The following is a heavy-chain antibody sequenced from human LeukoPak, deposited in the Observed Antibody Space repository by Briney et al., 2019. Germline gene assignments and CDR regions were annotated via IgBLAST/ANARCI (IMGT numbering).Heavy chain of an antibody. CDR3: APDTAMVNDYYGMDV. D-gene: IGHD5-18*01. V-gene: IGHV1-69*04. CDR1: GGTFSSYA. J-gene: IGHJ6*02. Sequence: ASVKVSRKASGGTFSSYAISWVRQAPGQGLEWMGRIIPILGIANYAQKFQGRVTITADKSTSTAYMELSSLRSEDTAVYYCAPDTAMVNDYYGMDVWGQGTTVTVSS. CDR2: IIPILGIA.